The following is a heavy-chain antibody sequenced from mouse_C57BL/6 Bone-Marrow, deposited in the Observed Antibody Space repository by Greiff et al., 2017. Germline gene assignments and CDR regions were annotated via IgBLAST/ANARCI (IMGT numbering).Heavy chain of an antibody. V-gene: IGHV1-82*01. CDR3: ARRWGFYDYDYAMDY. CDR2: IYPGDGDT. Sequence: VQLQQSGPELVKPGASVKISCKASGYAFSSSWMNWVKQRPGKGLEWIGRIYPGDGDTNYNGKFKGKATLTADKSSSTAYMQLSSLTSEDSAVYFCARRWGFYDYDYAMDYWGQGTSVTVSS. J-gene: IGHJ4*01. D-gene: IGHD2-4*01. CDR1: GYAFSSSW.